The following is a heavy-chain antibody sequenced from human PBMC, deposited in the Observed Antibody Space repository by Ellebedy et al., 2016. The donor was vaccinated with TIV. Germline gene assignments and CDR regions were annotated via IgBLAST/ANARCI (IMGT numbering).Heavy chain of an antibody. V-gene: IGHV3-30*19. Sequence: GESLKISCAASGFTFSSYGMHWVRQAPGKGLEWVAVISYDGSNKYYADSVKGRFTISRDNSKNTLYLQMNSLRAEDTAVYYCARSRKWELLYFDYWGQGTLVTVSS. D-gene: IGHD1-26*01. J-gene: IGHJ4*02. CDR3: ARSRKWELLYFDY. CDR1: GFTFSSYG. CDR2: ISYDGSNK.